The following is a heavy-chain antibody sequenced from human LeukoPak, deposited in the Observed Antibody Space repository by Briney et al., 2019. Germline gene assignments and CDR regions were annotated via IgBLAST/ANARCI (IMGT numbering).Heavy chain of an antibody. Sequence: PGGSLRLSCAASGFTVSSNYMSWVRQAPGKGLEWVSLIYSGGSTYYTDSVKGRFTISRDNTKNSLYLQMNSLRDEDTAVYYCARRAGAAAAALRHFDLWGRGTLVSVSS. CDR2: IYSGGST. V-gene: IGHV3-66*04. CDR3: ARRAGAAAAALRHFDL. J-gene: IGHJ2*01. D-gene: IGHD6-13*01. CDR1: GFTVSSNY.